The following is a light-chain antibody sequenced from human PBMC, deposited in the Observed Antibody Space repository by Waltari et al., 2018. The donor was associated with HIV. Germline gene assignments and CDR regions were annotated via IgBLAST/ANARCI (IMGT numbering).Light chain of an antibody. Sequence: DIQMTQSPSSLSASVGDRVTITCRASQAISNSLAWYQQKPGKAPTLLLYAAARLESVVPSRFSGSRSGTDYALTIRSLQPEDFAVYYCQQYFSPPPLTFGGGTKVEIK. V-gene: IGKV1-NL1*01. CDR3: QQYFSPPPLT. CDR1: QAISNS. CDR2: AAA. J-gene: IGKJ4*01.